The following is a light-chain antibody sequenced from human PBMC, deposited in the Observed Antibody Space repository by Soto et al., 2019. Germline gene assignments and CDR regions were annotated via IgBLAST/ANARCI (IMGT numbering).Light chain of an antibody. V-gene: IGKV3-11*01. J-gene: IGKJ1*01. Sequence: EIVLTQSPATLSLSPGERATLSCRARQSVSTYLAWYQQKPGQAPRLLIYDVSNRTTGIPARFSGSGSGTDFPLTICSLEPEDFAVYYCQQRSNWPPTWTFGQGTKVEI. CDR3: QQRSNWPPTWT. CDR2: DVS. CDR1: QSVSTY.